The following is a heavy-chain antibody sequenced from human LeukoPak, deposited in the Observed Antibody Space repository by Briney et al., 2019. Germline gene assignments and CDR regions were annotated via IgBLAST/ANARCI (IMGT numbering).Heavy chain of an antibody. D-gene: IGHD3-10*01. J-gene: IGHJ4*02. CDR1: GYTFTSYG. Sequence: GASVKVSCKASGYTFTSYGINWVRQAPGQGLEWMGWISAYNSNTHYAQKLQGRVTMTTDTSTSTAYMELSSLRSEDTAVYYCATEGKMVRGVYTDYWGQGTLVTVSS. CDR3: ATEGKMVRGVYTDY. V-gene: IGHV1-18*01. CDR2: ISAYNSNT.